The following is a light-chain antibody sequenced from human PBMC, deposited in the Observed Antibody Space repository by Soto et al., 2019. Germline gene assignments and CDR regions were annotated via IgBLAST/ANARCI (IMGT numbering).Light chain of an antibody. V-gene: IGKV1-39*01. CDR1: QSISVY. J-gene: IGKJ1*01. CDR3: QQSFHASWT. CDR2: GSS. Sequence: DIQMTQSPSSLSASVGDRVPISCRASQSISVYLNWYQQKPGRAPALLIFGSSNLLTGVPSRFSGSGSGTDFTLTISSLQPDDFATYYCQQSFHASWTFGQGTKV.